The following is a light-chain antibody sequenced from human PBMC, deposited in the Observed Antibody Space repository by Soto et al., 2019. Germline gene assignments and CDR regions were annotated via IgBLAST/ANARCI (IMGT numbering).Light chain of an antibody. Sequence: QCVPTQPAPGSATAGQRVNICCSGSNSKIGTNTFYRYLQLPAAPPRLLIYTSHQPPSGFPQPFSGSMTGTSASLAIGGLQSEDGADYYCAAWDDSLGAYVFRTGTNVTVL. V-gene: IGLV1-44*01. J-gene: IGLJ1*01. CDR1: NSKIGTNT. CDR2: TSH. CDR3: AAWDDSLGAYV.